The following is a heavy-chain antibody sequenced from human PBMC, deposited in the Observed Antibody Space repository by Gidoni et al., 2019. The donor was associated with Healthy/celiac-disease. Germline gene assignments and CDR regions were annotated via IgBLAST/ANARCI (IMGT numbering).Heavy chain of an antibody. J-gene: IGHJ6*02. CDR3: ARRPRVNSWYSSAFNYYYYYGMDV. Sequence: QVQLVQSGAEVKKPGASVKVSCKASGYTFTSYDINWVRQATGQGLEWMGWMNPNSGNTGYAQKFQGRVTMTRNTSISTAYMELSSLRSEDTAVYYCARRPRVNSWYSSAFNYYYYYGMDVWGQGTTVTVSS. V-gene: IGHV1-8*01. D-gene: IGHD6-13*01. CDR1: GYTFTSYD. CDR2: MNPNSGNT.